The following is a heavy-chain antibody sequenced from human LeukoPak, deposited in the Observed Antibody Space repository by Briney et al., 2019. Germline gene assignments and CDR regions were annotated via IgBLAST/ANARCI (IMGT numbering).Heavy chain of an antibody. CDR3: ATPSRDYDFWSGYYTPYYYGMDV. CDR1: GGSISSSSYY. D-gene: IGHD3-3*01. J-gene: IGHJ6*02. CDR2: IYYSGST. Sequence: SETLSLTCTVSGGSISSSSYYWGWIRQPPGKGLEWIGSIYYSGSTYYNPSLKSRVTISVDTSKNQFSLKLSSVTAADTAVYYCATPSRDYDFWSGYYTPYYYGMDVWGQGTTVTVSS. V-gene: IGHV4-39*01.